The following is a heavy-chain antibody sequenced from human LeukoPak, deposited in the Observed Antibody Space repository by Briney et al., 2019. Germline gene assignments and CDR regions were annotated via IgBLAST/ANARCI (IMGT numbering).Heavy chain of an antibody. CDR3: ARDHVITFGGRSLAY. CDR2: INTNTGNP. CDR1: GYTFTNYA. Sequence: ASVKVSCKASGYTFTNYAMNWVRQAPGQGLEWMGWINTNTGNPTYAQGFTGRFVFSLDTSVSTAYLQISDLKAADTAVYHCARDHVITFGGRSLAYWGQGTLVTVSS. J-gene: IGHJ4*02. V-gene: IGHV7-4-1*02. D-gene: IGHD3-16*01.